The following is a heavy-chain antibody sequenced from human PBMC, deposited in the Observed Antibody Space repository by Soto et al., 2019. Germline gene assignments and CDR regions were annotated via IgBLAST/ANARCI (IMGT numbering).Heavy chain of an antibody. CDR2: IFFTWSA. CDR3: ARDGQGMDV. CDR1: VGSVSTGSYD. V-gene: IGHV4-61*01. Sequence: PSETLSLTCTVSVGSVSTGSYDLSWILHPPGKGLEWIGKIFFTWSANYNPSLRNRVTMSVETSKDQFSLTLTSVTAADTAVYCCARDGQGMDVWGKGKKVTSP. J-gene: IGHJ6*03.